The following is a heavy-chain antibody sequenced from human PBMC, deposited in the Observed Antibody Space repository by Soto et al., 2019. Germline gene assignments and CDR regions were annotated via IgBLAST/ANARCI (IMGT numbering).Heavy chain of an antibody. CDR3: ARRTGTAPRFDY. CDR2: ISYDGSNQ. Sequence: QVQLVESGGGVVQPGRSLRLSCSASGFTFSDFEMYWVRQAPGKGLDWVSFISYDGSNQYYAGSVKGRFTVSRDNSKNPLFLLMNRLRPEDTAVYFCARRTGTAPRFDYWGQGTLVTVSS. CDR1: GFTFSDFE. V-gene: IGHV3-30-3*01. D-gene: IGHD1-7*01. J-gene: IGHJ4*02.